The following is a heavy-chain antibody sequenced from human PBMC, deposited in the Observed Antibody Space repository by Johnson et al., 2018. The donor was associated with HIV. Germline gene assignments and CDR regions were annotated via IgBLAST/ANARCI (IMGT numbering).Heavy chain of an antibody. CDR2: ISYDASNK. J-gene: IGHJ3*02. V-gene: IGHV3-30*14. CDR3: ARGPWAFDI. CDR1: AFTFSSYA. Sequence: QVQLVESGGGVVQPGRSLRLSCAASAFTFSSYAMHWVRQAPGKGLAWVAVISYDASNKYYADSVKGRFTISRENAKTSLYLQMNSLRAGDTAVYYCARGPWAFDIWGQGTMVTVSS.